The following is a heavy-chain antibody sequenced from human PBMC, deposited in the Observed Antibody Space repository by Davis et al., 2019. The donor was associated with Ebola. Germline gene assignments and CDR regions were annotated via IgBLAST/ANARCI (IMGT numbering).Heavy chain of an antibody. CDR1: GFTFSSYW. Sequence: HTGGSLRLSCAASGFTFSSYWMHWVRQAPGEGLVWVSRIDSDGSITRYADSVKGRFTISRDNAVDTLYLVMNGLRAEDTAVYFCARETNTIMEDWGQGTLVTVSS. CDR3: ARETNTIMED. V-gene: IGHV3-74*01. D-gene: IGHD5-24*01. CDR2: IDSDGSIT. J-gene: IGHJ4*02.